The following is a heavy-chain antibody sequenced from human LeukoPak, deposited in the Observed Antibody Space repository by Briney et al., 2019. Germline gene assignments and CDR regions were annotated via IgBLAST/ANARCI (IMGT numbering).Heavy chain of an antibody. D-gene: IGHD5-18*01. CDR3: ARDRAYNYLSDY. J-gene: IGHJ4*02. CDR2: IKEDGSEK. CDR1: GFTFSYYW. Sequence: GGSLRLSGAASGFTFSYYWMSWVRQAPGKGLEWVANIKEDGSEKYYVDSVKGRFTISRDNAKNSLYLQMNSLRAEDTAVYYCARDRAYNYLSDYWGQGTLVTVSS. V-gene: IGHV3-7*01.